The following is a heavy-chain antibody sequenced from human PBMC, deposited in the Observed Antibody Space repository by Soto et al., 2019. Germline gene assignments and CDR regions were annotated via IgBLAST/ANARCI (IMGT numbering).Heavy chain of an antibody. CDR2: IYYSGST. D-gene: IGHD1-26*01. CDR3: ARRAVGATHYFDY. CDR1: GGSISSSSYY. V-gene: IGHV4-39*01. J-gene: IGHJ4*02. Sequence: QLLESGPGLVKPSETLSLTCTVSGGSISSSSYYWGWIRQPPGKGLEWIGSIYYSGSTYYNPSLKSRVTISVDTSKNQFSLKLSSVTAADTAVYYCARRAVGATHYFDYWGQGTLVTVSS.